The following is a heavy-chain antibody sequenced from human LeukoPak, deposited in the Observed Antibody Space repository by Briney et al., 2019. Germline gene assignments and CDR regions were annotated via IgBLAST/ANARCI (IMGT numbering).Heavy chain of an antibody. CDR2: IYYSGTT. J-gene: IGHJ2*01. CDR1: GGSISSSSYY. Sequence: PSETLSLTCTVSGGSISSSSYYWGWIRQPPGKGLEWIGNIYYSGTTYYNPSLKSRVTIPVDTSKNQFSLMLSSVTAADTAFYYCARQPGDPRYFDLWGRGTLVTVSS. CDR3: ARQPGDPRYFDL. V-gene: IGHV4-39*01. D-gene: IGHD7-27*01.